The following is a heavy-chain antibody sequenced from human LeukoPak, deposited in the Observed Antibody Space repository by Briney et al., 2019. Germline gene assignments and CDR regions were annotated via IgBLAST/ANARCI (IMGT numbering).Heavy chain of an antibody. V-gene: IGHV4-4*02. CDR1: GDSINSLDL. Sequence: SETLSLTCTVSGDSINSLDLWSWVRQPPGKGLEWIGEMYLSGTTHSNLSVKSRVTISIDKSKNQFFLNLSSVTAADTAVYYCAGLVGRYSSGLYYYYFDYWGQGTLVTVSS. D-gene: IGHD3-22*01. J-gene: IGHJ4*02. CDR3: AGLVGRYSSGLYYYYFDY. CDR2: MYLSGTT.